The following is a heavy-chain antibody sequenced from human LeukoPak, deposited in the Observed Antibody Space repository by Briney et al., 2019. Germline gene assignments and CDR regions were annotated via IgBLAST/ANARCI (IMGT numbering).Heavy chain of an antibody. CDR2: IIPIFGTA. J-gene: IGHJ5*02. V-gene: IGHV1-69*01. Sequence: SVKVSCKASGGTFNSYAISWVRQAPGQGLEWMGGIIPIFGTANYAQKFQGRVTITADESTSTAYMELSSLRSEDTAVYYCARNRDGYNYFWFDPWGQGTLVTVSS. D-gene: IGHD5-24*01. CDR1: GGTFNSYA. CDR3: ARNRDGYNYFWFDP.